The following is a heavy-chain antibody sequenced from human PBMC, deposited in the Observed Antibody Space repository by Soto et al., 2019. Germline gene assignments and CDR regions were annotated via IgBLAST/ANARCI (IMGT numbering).Heavy chain of an antibody. CDR3: ASVESQRYYYGMDF. J-gene: IGHJ6*02. Sequence: ASVEVSCKSSVYTLTIYAMHCVRQANGQRLEWMGWINAGNGNTKYSQKFQGRVTITADESTSTAYMELSSLRSEDTAVYYCASVESQRYYYGMDFWGQGNTVTVS. CDR1: VYTLTIYA. V-gene: IGHV1-3*01. D-gene: IGHD2-15*01. CDR2: INAGNGNT.